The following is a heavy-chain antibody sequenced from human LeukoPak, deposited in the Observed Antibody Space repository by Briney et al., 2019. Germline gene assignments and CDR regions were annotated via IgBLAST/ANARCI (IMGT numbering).Heavy chain of an antibody. Sequence: SETLSLTYTVSGGSISSGNYYWNWIRQPPGKGLEWIGSIYYSGSTYYNPSLKSRVTVSVDTSKNQFSLKLSSVTATDTAVYYCARSGTYYRTFDFWGQGTLVTVSS. CDR2: IYYSGST. CDR1: GGSISSGNYY. J-gene: IGHJ4*02. CDR3: ARSGTYYRTFDF. D-gene: IGHD1-26*01. V-gene: IGHV4-39*01.